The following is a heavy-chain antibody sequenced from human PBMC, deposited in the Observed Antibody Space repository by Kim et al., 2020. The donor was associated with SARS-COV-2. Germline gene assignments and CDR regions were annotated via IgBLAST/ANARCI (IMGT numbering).Heavy chain of an antibody. V-gene: IGHV3-23*01. Sequence: GGSLRLSCAASGFTFSSYAMSWVRQAPGKGLEWVSAISGSGGSTYYADSVKGRFTISRDNSKNTLYLQMNSLRAEDTAVYYCAKDLNYYGSGSYVYYYYGMDVWGQGTTVTVSS. J-gene: IGHJ6*02. D-gene: IGHD3-10*01. CDR2: ISGSGGST. CDR3: AKDLNYYGSGSYVYYYYGMDV. CDR1: GFTFSSYA.